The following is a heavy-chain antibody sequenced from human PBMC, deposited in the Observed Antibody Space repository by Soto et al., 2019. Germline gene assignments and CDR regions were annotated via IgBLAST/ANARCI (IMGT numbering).Heavy chain of an antibody. V-gene: IGHV5-51*03. CDR1: GYSFTSYW. J-gene: IGHJ4*02. D-gene: IGHD3-9*01. CDR2: IYPGDSDT. Sequence: EVQLVQSGAEVKKPGESLKISCKGSGYSFTSYWIGWVRQMPGKGLEWMGIIYPGDSDTRYSPSFQGQVTISADKSIITAYLQWSRLKASDTAMYYCARPVDYDILSGQGTIDYWGQGTLVNFSS. CDR3: ARPVDYDILSGQGTIDY.